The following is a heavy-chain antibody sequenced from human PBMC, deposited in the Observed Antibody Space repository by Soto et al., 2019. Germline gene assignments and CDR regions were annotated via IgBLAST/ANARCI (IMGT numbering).Heavy chain of an antibody. V-gene: IGHV3-7*01. CDR2: INKDGSQK. Sequence: EVQLVESGGALVQPGGSLRLTCATSGFTFSNYWMTWVRQAPGKGLEWVANINKDGSQKSFVDSVKGRFTIFRDNAKSSLYLQMNSLRGEDTAKYYCVKEIAAAQWGQGTLVTVSS. CDR1: GFTFSNYW. J-gene: IGHJ4*02. D-gene: IGHD6-25*01. CDR3: VKEIAAAQ.